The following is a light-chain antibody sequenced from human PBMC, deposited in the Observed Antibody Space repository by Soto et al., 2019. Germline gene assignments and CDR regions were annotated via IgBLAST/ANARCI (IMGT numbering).Light chain of an antibody. Sequence: DIQMTQSPSSLSASVGDRVTITCRASQAIRNDLGWYQQKPGKAPKRLIYAASSLDREVPLRFSGSGSGSEFALTISSLKPEDFATYYCLQHNTYPWTFGQGTKVEIK. CDR2: AAS. V-gene: IGKV1-17*01. CDR3: LQHNTYPWT. CDR1: QAIRND. J-gene: IGKJ1*01.